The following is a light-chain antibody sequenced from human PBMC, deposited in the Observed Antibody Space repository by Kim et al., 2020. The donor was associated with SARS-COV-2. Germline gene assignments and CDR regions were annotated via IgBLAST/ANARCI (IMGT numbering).Light chain of an antibody. Sequence: SASVGDRVTITRHASQSINSWLAWYQQKPGKAPKLLIYKASGLESGVPSRFSGSESGTEFTLTISSLQPDDSATYYCHQYNSYPYTFGQGTKLEI. CDR1: QSINSW. CDR3: HQYNSYPYT. V-gene: IGKV1-5*03. J-gene: IGKJ2*01. CDR2: KAS.